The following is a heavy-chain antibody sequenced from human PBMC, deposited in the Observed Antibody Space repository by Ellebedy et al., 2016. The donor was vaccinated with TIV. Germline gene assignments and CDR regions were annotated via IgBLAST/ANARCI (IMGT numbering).Heavy chain of an antibody. CDR3: ARHTRRDSGYHY. CDR2: IYYSGST. D-gene: IGHD3-22*01. J-gene: IGHJ4*02. CDR1: GGSISSYY. V-gene: IGHV4-59*08. Sequence: SETLSLTCTVSGGSISSYYWSWIRQPPGKGLEWIGYIYYSGSTNYNPSLKSRVTISVDTSKNQFSLKLSSVTAADTAVYYCARHTRRDSGYHYWGQGTLVTVSS.